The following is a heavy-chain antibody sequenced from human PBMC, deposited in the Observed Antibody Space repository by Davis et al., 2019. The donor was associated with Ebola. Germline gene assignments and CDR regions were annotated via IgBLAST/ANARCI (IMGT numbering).Heavy chain of an antibody. V-gene: IGHV3-30*02. CDR3: AQSIEMTPRGVYYYGMDV. CDR1: GFTFSSYG. Sequence: PGGSLRLSCAASGFTFSSYGMHWVRQAPGKGLEWVAVIWYDGSNKYYADSVKGRFIISRDNSKNTLYLQMNSLRAEDTAVYYCAQSIEMTPRGVYYYGMDVWGQGTTVAVSS. CDR2: IWYDGSNK. J-gene: IGHJ6*02. D-gene: IGHD5-24*01.